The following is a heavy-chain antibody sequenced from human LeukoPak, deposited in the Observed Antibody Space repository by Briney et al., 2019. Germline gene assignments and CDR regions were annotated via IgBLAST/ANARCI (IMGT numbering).Heavy chain of an antibody. D-gene: IGHD2-21*01. J-gene: IGHJ4*02. CDR2: INAGNGDT. CDR1: GYTFTNYV. CDR3: ARDDCGDTCYPGGY. Sequence: ASVKVSCKASGYTFTNYVMHWVRQAPGQRPEWMGWINAGNGDTKYSHHFQGRVTITRDTSASKAYMEMSSLTSEDTALYYCARDDCGDTCYPGGYWGQGTLVTVSS. V-gene: IGHV1-3*01.